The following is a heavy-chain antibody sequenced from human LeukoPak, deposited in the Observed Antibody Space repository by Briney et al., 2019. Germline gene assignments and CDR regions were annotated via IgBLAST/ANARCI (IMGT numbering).Heavy chain of an antibody. CDR2: ISSSSSYI. D-gene: IGHD6-13*01. CDR1: GFTFSSYA. V-gene: IGHV3-21*01. J-gene: IGHJ4*02. Sequence: GGSLRLSCAASGFTFSSYAMSWVRQAPGKGLEWVSSISSSSSYIYYADSVKGRFTISRDNAKNSLYLQMNSLRAEDTAVYYCARYESSSWYSLDYWGQGTLVTVSS. CDR3: ARYESSSWYSLDY.